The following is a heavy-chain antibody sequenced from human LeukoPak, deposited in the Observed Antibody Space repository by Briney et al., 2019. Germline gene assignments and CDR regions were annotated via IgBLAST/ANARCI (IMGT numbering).Heavy chain of an antibody. CDR2: INHSGST. V-gene: IGHV4-34*01. CDR3: ASSSSYYYYMDV. J-gene: IGHJ6*03. CDR1: GGSFSGYY. D-gene: IGHD6-6*01. Sequence: ETLSLTCAVYGGSFSGYYWSWIRQPPGKGLEWIGEINHSGSTNYNPSLKSRVTISVDTTKNQFSLKLSSVTAADTAVYYCASSSSYYYYMDVWGKGTTVTISS.